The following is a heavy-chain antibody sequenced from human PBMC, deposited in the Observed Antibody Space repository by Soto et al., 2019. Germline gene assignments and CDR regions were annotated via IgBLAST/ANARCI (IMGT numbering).Heavy chain of an antibody. Sequence: SETLSLTCAVSSGSISSGDWCSWVRQPPGKRLEWIGEISHSGSTNYNPSLKSRVTISGDNSKNQFSLKLTSVTASDTAVYYCARRGSETYFAIDYWGQGTLVTVSS. CDR2: ISHSGST. D-gene: IGHD1-26*01. J-gene: IGHJ4*02. CDR1: SGSISSGDW. CDR3: ARRGSETYFAIDY. V-gene: IGHV4-4*02.